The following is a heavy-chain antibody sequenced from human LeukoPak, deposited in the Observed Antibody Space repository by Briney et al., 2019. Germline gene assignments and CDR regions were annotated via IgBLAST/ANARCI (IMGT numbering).Heavy chain of an antibody. CDR3: AKDPYMDV. CDR1: GFSFDDAT. CDR2: ISWNSGTL. J-gene: IGHJ6*03. V-gene: IGHV3-9*01. Sequence: GGSLRLSCAASGFSFDDATMHWVRQGPGKGPEWVSGISWNSGTLGYADSVKGRFTISRDNAKDSLFLQMNSLRPEDTALYYCAKDPYMDVWGEGTTVTVSS.